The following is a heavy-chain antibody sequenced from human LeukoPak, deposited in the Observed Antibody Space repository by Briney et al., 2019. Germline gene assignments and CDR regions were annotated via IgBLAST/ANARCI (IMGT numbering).Heavy chain of an antibody. J-gene: IGHJ4*02. Sequence: GGSLRLSRAVSGFNFNAAWMTWVRQAPGKGLEWVGRIKSRGGGGTTDFAAPVKGRFTISRDDSRSMLYLQMNSLRTEDTAVYYCAKVRDPNTWSLDYWGQGALVIVSS. CDR3: AKVRDPNTWSLDY. CDR1: GFNFNAAW. V-gene: IGHV3-15*01. D-gene: IGHD3-9*01. CDR2: IKSRGGGGTT.